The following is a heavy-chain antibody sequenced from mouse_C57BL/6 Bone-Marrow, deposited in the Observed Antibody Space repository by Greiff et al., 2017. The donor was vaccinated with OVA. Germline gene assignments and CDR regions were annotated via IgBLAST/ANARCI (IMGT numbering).Heavy chain of an antibody. D-gene: IGHD1-1*01. CDR2: IDPSDSYT. Sequence: QVQLQESVTVLARPGASVKMSCKTSGYTFTSYWMHWVKPRPGQGLEWIGVIDPSDSYTNYNQKFKGKATLPVDTSSSTAYMQLSSPTSEDSAVYYCASGDYGSIPSYAMDYWGQGTSVTVSS. J-gene: IGHJ4*01. V-gene: IGHV1-59*01. CDR3: ASGDYGSIPSYAMDY. CDR1: GYTFTSYW.